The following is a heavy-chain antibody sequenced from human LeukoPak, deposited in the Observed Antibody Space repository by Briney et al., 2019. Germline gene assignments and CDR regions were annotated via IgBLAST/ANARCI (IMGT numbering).Heavy chain of an antibody. V-gene: IGHV4-30-4*01. CDR3: ARDCQGGPNDP. Sequence: PSQALSLTCTVSGGSISSGDYYWSWIRQPPGQGLEWIGYISSSGISYYNPSLKSRIALSIDTSRNQFSLKIYSVTAADTAVYYCARDCQGGPNDPWGQGTLVTVSS. J-gene: IGHJ5*02. CDR2: ISSSGIS. D-gene: IGHD2-15*01. CDR1: GGSISSGDYY.